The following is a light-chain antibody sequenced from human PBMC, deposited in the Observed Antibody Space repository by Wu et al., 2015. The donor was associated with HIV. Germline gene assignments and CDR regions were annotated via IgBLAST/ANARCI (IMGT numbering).Light chain of an antibody. CDR1: QGISSY. V-gene: IGKV1-8*01. CDR2: AAS. J-gene: IGKJ1*01. CDR3: QQYYTYPPT. Sequence: AIRMTQSPSSLSASTGDRVTITCRASQGISSYLAWYQQKPGKAPKLLIYAASTLQSGVPSRFSGSGSGTDFTLTISCLQSEDFASYSCQQYYTYPPTFGQGTKVEI.